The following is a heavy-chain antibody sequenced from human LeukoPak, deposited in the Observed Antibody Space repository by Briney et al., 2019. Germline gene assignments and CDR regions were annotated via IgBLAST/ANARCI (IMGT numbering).Heavy chain of an antibody. CDR2: TYYRSKWHN. V-gene: IGHV6-1*01. D-gene: IGHD3-16*01. CDR1: GVSASINSAA. Sequence: SQTPSLTCALSGVSASINSAAWNWISQSPSRGHELLVRTYYRSKWHNDYAVSVKSRITSNPDRSKNQYPLQLNAVTPEDRAVYCCVRDPAGKGGYVFYYDYWGQGTLVTVSS. CDR3: VRDPAGKGGYVFYYDY. J-gene: IGHJ4*02.